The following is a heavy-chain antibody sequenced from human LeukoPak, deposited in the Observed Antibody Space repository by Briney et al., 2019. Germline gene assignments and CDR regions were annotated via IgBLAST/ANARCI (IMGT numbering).Heavy chain of an antibody. CDR2: ISASGHYI. CDR1: GFTFRSFA. V-gene: IGHV3-23*01. D-gene: IGHD2-2*01. CDR3: ARDGSWGDYQFYFYMDV. J-gene: IGHJ6*03. Sequence: GGSLRLSCEASGFTFRSFAMSWVRQAPGKGLEWLSGISASGHYIYQADSVKGRFTISRDNSKNTLYIEINSLSVEDTAVYYCARDGSWGDYQFYFYMDVWGKGTTVTVSS.